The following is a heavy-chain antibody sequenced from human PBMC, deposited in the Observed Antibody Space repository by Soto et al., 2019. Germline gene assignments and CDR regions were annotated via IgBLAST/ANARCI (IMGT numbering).Heavy chain of an antibody. CDR3: ARGDVYDSSGPPDY. CDR1: GLTFSSYD. V-gene: IGHV3-13*01. Sequence: EVQLVESGGGLVQPGGSLRLSCAASGLTFSSYDMHWVRQATGKGLEWVSAIGTAGDTYYPGSVKGRFTISRENAKNSLYLQMNSLRAGDTAVYYCARGDVYDSSGPPDYWGQGTLVTVSS. D-gene: IGHD3-22*01. J-gene: IGHJ4*02. CDR2: IGTAGDT.